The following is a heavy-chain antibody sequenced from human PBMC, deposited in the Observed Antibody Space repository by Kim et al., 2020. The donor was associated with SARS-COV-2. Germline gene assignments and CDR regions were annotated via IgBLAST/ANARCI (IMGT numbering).Heavy chain of an antibody. CDR1: GGSISSSSYY. J-gene: IGHJ4*02. V-gene: IGHV4-39*01. CDR2: IYYSGST. Sequence: SETLSLTCTVSGGSISSSSYYWGWIRQPPGKGLEWIGSIYYSGSTYYNPSLKSRVTISVDTSKNQFSLKLSSVTAADTAVYYCARHRSSSSWSKNGVDYWGQGTLVTVSS. D-gene: IGHD6-13*01. CDR3: ARHRSSSSWSKNGVDY.